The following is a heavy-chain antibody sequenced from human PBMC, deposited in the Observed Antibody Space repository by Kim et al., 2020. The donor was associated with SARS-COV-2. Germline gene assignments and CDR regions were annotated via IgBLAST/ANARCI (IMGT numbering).Heavy chain of an antibody. D-gene: IGHD4-17*01. CDR2: IIPIFGTA. J-gene: IGHJ3*02. CDR3: ARSYGDYDAFDI. V-gene: IGHV1-69*13. Sequence: SVKVSCKASGGTFSSYAISWVRQAPGQGLEWMGGIIPIFGTANYAQKFQGRVTITADESTSTAYMELSSLRSEDTTVYYCARSYGDYDAFDIWGQGTMVTVSS. CDR1: GGTFSSYA.